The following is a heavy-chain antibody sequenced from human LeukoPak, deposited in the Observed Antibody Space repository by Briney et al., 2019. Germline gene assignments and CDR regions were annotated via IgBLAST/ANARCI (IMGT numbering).Heavy chain of an antibody. J-gene: IGHJ4*02. CDR1: GFTFSSYW. V-gene: IGHV3-74*01. CDR2: INSDGSST. D-gene: IGHD2-2*02. Sequence: GGSLRLSCAASGFTFSSYWMHWVRQAPGKGLVWVSRINSDGSSTSYADSMKGRFTISRDNAKNTLYLQMNSLRAEDTAVYYCANFINCSSTSCYNYWGQGTLVTVSS. CDR3: ANFINCSSTSCYNY.